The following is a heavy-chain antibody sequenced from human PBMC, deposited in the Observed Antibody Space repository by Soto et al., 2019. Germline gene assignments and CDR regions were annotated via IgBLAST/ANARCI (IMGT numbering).Heavy chain of an antibody. CDR2: ISGSGGST. CDR1: GFTFSSYA. D-gene: IGHD5-12*01. CDR3: AKVGSARATIKVNGYYYGMDV. J-gene: IGHJ6*02. Sequence: EVQLLESGGGLVQPGGSLRLSCAASGFTFSSYAMSWVRQAPGKGLEWVSAISGSGGSTYYADSVKGRFTISRDNSKNTLYLQMNSLRAEDTAVYYCAKVGSARATIKVNGYYYGMDVWGQGTTVTVSS. V-gene: IGHV3-23*01.